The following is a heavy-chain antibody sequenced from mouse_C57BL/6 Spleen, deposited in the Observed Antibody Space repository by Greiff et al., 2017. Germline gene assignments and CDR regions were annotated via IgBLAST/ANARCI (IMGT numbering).Heavy chain of an antibody. D-gene: IGHD4-1*01. CDR1: GYTFTSYW. J-gene: IGHJ4*01. V-gene: IGHV1-64*01. CDR2: IHPNSGST. CDR3: ARAGPLGPRDAMDY. Sequence: QVQLQQPGAELVKPGASVKLSCKASGYTFTSYWMHWVKQSPGQGLEWIGMIHPNSGSTNYNEKFKSKATLTVDKSSSTAYMQLSSLTSEDSAVYYCARAGPLGPRDAMDYWGQGTSVTVSS.